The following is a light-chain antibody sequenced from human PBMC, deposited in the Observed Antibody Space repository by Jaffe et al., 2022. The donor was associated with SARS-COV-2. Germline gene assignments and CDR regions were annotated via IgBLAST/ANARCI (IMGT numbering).Light chain of an antibody. Sequence: DFVVTQSPLYLSVTPGEPASISCRSSQSLLHSNGYNYLDWYLQKPGQSPQILIFLGSNRASGVPDRFSGSGSGTDFTLKISRVEAEDVGIYYCLQTLHTLTFGPGTKVDIK. CDR3: LQTLHTLT. CDR1: QSLLHSNGYNY. J-gene: IGKJ3*01. V-gene: IGKV2-28*01. CDR2: LGS.